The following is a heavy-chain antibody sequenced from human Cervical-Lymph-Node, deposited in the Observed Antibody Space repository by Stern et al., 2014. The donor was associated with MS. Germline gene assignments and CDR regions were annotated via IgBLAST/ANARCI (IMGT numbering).Heavy chain of an antibody. CDR2: MYHSGRS. Sequence: QLQLQESGSGLVKPSQTLSLTCAVSGDSISSGGYSWSWIRQPPGKGLEWIGYMYHSGRSSYNPSLKSRVTISVDRSKNQFSLRLISVTAADTAVYYCARGLYSSSSVWAYWGQGTLVTVSS. D-gene: IGHD6-6*01. J-gene: IGHJ4*02. V-gene: IGHV4-30-2*01. CDR1: GDSISSGGYS. CDR3: ARGLYSSSSVWAY.